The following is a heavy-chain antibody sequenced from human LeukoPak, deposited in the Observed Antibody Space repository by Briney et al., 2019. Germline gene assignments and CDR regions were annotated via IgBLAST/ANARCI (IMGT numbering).Heavy chain of an antibody. V-gene: IGHV4-39*01. CDR3: AKSGGYGLIDY. CDR1: GASISGSGYY. J-gene: IGHJ4*02. Sequence: PSETLSLTCTVSGASISGSGYYWGWIRQPPGKGLEWIGSIYSSGSTYYNASLQSRVTISIETAKNQISLRLNSVTAADTAMYYCAKSGGYGLIDYWGQGTLVTVSS. D-gene: IGHD1-26*01. CDR2: IYSSGST.